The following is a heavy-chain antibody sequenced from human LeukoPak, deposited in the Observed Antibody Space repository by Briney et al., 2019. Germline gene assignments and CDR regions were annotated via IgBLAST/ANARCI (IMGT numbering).Heavy chain of an antibody. Sequence: GESLRLSCAPSGFTFSNYAMIWVRQAPGEGLAWVLAISDSGDSTYYAASVKGRFTFSRDNSKNTMYLQLNSLRTEDTAIYYCAKGHCRGGSCYIDYWGQGTLVTVSS. CDR3: AKGHCRGGSCYIDY. J-gene: IGHJ4*02. CDR1: GFTFSNYA. CDR2: ISDSGDST. V-gene: IGHV3-23*01. D-gene: IGHD2-15*01.